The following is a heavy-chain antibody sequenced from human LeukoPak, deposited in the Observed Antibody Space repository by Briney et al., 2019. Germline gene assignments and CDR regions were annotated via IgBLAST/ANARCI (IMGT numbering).Heavy chain of an antibody. Sequence: PSDTLSLTCTVSGGSISPYYWSWIRQPPGKELEWIAFIFYSGSAHYNPSLTSRVTISVDTSKNQLSLKLTSVTAADTAVYYCARHSGASPHYFDYWGQGTLVTVSS. CDR3: ARHSGASPHYFDY. CDR2: IFYSGSA. V-gene: IGHV4-59*08. J-gene: IGHJ4*02. D-gene: IGHD1-26*01. CDR1: GGSISPYY.